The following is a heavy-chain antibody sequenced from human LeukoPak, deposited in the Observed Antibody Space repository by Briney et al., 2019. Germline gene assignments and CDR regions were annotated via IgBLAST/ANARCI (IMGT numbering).Heavy chain of an antibody. D-gene: IGHD2-2*01. CDR1: GYTFTSYY. CDR3: ARDLGPYCSSTSCQEYWFDP. CDR2: INPSGGST. J-gene: IGHJ5*02. Sequence: ASLKLSCKASGYTFTSYYMHWVRQAPGQGLEWMGIINPSGGSTSYAQKFQGRVTMTRDTSTSTVYMELSSLRSEDTAVYYCARDLGPYCSSTSCQEYWFDPWGQGTLVTVSS. V-gene: IGHV1-46*01.